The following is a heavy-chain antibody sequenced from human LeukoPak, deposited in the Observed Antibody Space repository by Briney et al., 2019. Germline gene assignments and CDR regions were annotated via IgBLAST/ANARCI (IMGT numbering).Heavy chain of an antibody. D-gene: IGHD6-6*01. CDR3: ARLYSSSSGLRASDY. J-gene: IGHJ4*02. CDR1: GFTFSSYE. CDR2: ISSRGTTT. Sequence: GGSLRLSCAASGFTFSSYEMNWVRQAPGKGLEWVSYISSRGTTTYYADSVKGRFTISRDDAKNSLYLHMSSLRVEDTAVYYCARLYSSSSGLRASDYWGQGTLVTVSS. V-gene: IGHV3-48*03.